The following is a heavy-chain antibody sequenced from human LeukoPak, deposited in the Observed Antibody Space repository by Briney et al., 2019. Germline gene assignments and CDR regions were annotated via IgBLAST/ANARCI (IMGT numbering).Heavy chain of an antibody. J-gene: IGHJ4*02. D-gene: IGHD4-17*01. CDR1: GYTFTGYY. CDR2: INSDSGGT. Sequence: ATVKVSCKASGYTFTGYYIDWVRQAPGQGLEWMGWINSDSGGTNYARKFQGRVTMTRDTSTSTAYMELSSLRSDDTAFYYCARDTITVTTPYLDYWGQGTLVTVPS. V-gene: IGHV1-2*02. CDR3: ARDTITVTTPYLDY.